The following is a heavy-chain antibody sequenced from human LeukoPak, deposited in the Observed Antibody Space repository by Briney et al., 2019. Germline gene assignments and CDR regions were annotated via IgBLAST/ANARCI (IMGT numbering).Heavy chain of an antibody. J-gene: IGHJ5*02. CDR3: AKEISASGTIGNWFDP. CDR1: GFTFDHYA. V-gene: IGHV3-43*02. CDR2: ISGGGGST. D-gene: IGHD3-10*01. Sequence: GGSLRLSCAGSGFTFDHYAMHWVRQAPGQGLEWVTLISGGGGSTYYADSVKGRFTISRDNSKNSLYMQMNSLRIEDTALYYCAKEISASGTIGNWFDPWGQGTLVTV.